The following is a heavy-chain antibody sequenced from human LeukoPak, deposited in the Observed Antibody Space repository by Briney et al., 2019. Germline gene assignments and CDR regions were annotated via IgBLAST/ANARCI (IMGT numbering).Heavy chain of an antibody. CDR1: GYSISSGYY. J-gene: IGHJ4*02. Sequence: SETLSLTCTVSGYSISSGYYWGWIRQPPGKGLEWIGSIYHSGSTYYNPSLKSRLTISVDTSKNQFSLKLSSVTAADTAVYYCARVFRGATRDYWGQGTLVTVSS. CDR3: ARVFRGATRDY. D-gene: IGHD1-26*01. V-gene: IGHV4-38-2*02. CDR2: IYHSGST.